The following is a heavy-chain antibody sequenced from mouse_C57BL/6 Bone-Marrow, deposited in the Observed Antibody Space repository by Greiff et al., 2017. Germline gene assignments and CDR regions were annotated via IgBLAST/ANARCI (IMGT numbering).Heavy chain of an antibody. CDR1: GYTFTDYY. J-gene: IGHJ3*01. V-gene: IGHV1-26*01. Sequence: EVQLQQSGPELVKPGASVKISCKASGYTFTDYYMNWVKQSHGKSLEWIGDINPNNGGTSYNQKFKGKATLTVDKSSSTAYMELRSLTSEDSAVYYCARPHFYYGSSPFAYWGQVTLVTVSA. CDR3: ARPHFYYGSSPFAY. D-gene: IGHD1-1*01. CDR2: INPNNGGT.